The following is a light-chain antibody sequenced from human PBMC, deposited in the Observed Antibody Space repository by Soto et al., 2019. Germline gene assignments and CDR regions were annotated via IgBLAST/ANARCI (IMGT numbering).Light chain of an antibody. Sequence: DIVMTQSPAPLSVSPGEGVTLSCRASQSVSTNLAWYQQKPGQAPRRLIYGASFRATGIPDRFSGSGSGTEFTLTISSLQSEDFAVYYCQQYNDWPPSITFGQGTRLEIK. CDR1: QSVSTN. CDR2: GAS. CDR3: QQYNDWPPSIT. V-gene: IGKV3-15*01. J-gene: IGKJ5*01.